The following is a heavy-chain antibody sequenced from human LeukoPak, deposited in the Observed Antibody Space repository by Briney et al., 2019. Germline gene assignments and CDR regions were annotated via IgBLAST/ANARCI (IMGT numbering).Heavy chain of an antibody. V-gene: IGHV4-38-2*02. CDR1: GYSISSGYY. CDR3: ARDYLNYYGSGSYYLFDY. J-gene: IGHJ4*02. D-gene: IGHD3-10*01. CDR2: IYHSGST. Sequence: SETLSLTCAVSGYSISSGYYWGWIRPPPGKGLEWIGSIYHSGSTYYNPSLKSRVTISVDTSKNQFSLKLSSVTAADTAVYYCARDYLNYYGSGSYYLFDYWGQGTLVTVSS.